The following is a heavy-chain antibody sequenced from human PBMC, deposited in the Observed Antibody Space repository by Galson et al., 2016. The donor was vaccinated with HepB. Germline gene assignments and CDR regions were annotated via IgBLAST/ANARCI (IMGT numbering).Heavy chain of an antibody. CDR1: GASISSFY. Sequence: SETLSLTCSVSGASISSFYWSWIRQPPGKGLEWIGYGYYIGSTTYNPSLKSRVTISVDTSKNQISLNVTSATAADTAMYYCARITNGNTAHDAFDIWGQGTKVTASS. CDR2: GYYIGST. D-gene: IGHD1-1*01. J-gene: IGHJ3*02. V-gene: IGHV4-59*01. CDR3: ARITNGNTAHDAFDI.